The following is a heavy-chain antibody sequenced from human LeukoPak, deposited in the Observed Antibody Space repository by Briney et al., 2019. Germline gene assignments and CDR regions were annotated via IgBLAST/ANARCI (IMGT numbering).Heavy chain of an antibody. V-gene: IGHV3-74*01. CDR3: VSFYETY. J-gene: IGHJ4*02. CDR1: GNYW. D-gene: IGHD2/OR15-2a*01. CDR2: INGDGSWT. Sequence: GGSLRLSCAASGNYWMHWVRQAPGKGLVWVSHINGDGSWTTYADSVKGRFTISKDNAKNTVYLQMNSLRAEDTAVYYCVSFYETYWGRGTLVTVSS.